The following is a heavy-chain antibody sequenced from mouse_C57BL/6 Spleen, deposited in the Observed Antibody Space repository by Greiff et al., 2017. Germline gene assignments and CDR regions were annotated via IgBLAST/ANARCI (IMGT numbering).Heavy chain of an antibody. CDR1: GYTFTSYT. Sequence: QVQLQQSGAELARPGASVKMSCKASGYTFTSYTMHWVKQRPGQGLEWIGYLNPSSGYTKYNQKFKDKATLTADKSSSTAYMRLSSLTSEDSAVYYCGKCDYGSPYAMDYWGQGTSVTVSS. D-gene: IGHD1-1*01. V-gene: IGHV1-4*01. CDR3: GKCDYGSPYAMDY. CDR2: LNPSSGYT. J-gene: IGHJ4*01.